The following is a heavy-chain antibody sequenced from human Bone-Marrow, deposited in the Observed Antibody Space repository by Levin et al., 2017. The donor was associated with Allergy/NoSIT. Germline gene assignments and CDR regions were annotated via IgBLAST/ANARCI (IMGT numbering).Heavy chain of an antibody. V-gene: IGHV3-23*01. D-gene: IGHD2-21*02. Sequence: GESLKISCAASGFTFNTYAMSWVRQAPGKGLEWVSSIGGFGISTYYADPVKGRFTISRDNSKNTLYLQMNSLRAEDTALYYCAKTSGRWRAGDCYHDYWGQGTLVTVSS. J-gene: IGHJ4*02. CDR2: IGGFGIST. CDR1: GFTFNTYA. CDR3: AKTSGRWRAGDCYHDY.